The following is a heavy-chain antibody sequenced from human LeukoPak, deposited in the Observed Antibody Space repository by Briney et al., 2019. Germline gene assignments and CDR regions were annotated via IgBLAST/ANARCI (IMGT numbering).Heavy chain of an antibody. CDR2: ITITGSSP. D-gene: IGHD6-13*01. CDR1: GFTFSGYA. Sequence: AGGSLRLSCAASGFTFSGYAMAWVRQAPGKGLEWVSSITITGSSPSYADPVKGRFTVSRDNSKNTLYLQMNSLRAEDTAVYFCAKSSSSWSYYFNYWGQGTLVTVSS. CDR3: AKSSSSWSYYFNY. J-gene: IGHJ4*02. V-gene: IGHV3-23*01.